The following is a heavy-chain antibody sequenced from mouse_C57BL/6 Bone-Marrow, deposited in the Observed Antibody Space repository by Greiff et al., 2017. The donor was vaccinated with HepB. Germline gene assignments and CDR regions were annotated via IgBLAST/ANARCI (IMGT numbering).Heavy chain of an antibody. V-gene: IGHV3-6*01. D-gene: IGHD2-4*01. J-gene: IGHJ3*01. CDR1: GYSITSGYY. Sequence: VQLQQSGPGLVKPSQSLSLTCSVTGYSITSGYYWNWIRQFPGNKLEWMGYISYDGSNNYNPSLKNRISITRDTSKNQFFLKLNSVTTEDTATYYCAREDDYDGSPWFAYWGQGTLVTVSA. CDR3: AREDDYDGSPWFAY. CDR2: ISYDGSN.